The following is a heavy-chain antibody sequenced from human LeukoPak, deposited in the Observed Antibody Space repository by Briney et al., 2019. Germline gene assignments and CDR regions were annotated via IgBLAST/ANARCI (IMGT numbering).Heavy chain of an antibody. CDR2: ISSSSSYI. CDR1: GFTFSSYS. V-gene: IGHV3-21*01. CDR3: ARDMLGSSYFPSFQAYYYDSRAR. J-gene: IGHJ4*02. Sequence: GGSLRLSCAASGFTFSSYSMNWVRQAPGKGLEWVSSISSSSSYIYYADSVKGRFTISRDNAKNSLYLQMNSLRAEDTAVYYCARDMLGSSYFPSFQAYYYDSRARRGQGTLVTVSS. D-gene: IGHD3-22*01.